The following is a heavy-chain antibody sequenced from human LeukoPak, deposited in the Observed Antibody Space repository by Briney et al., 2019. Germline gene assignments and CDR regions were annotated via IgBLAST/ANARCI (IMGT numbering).Heavy chain of an antibody. Sequence: GGSLRLSCAASGFTFSRYDMHWVRQATGKGLEWFSAIGTGGDTYYPASVKGRFTISRENAKISLYLQMNSLRVEDTAVYYCVRQGTPHGNFDYWGQGTLVTVSS. CDR3: VRQGTPHGNFDY. D-gene: IGHD1/OR15-1a*01. CDR1: GFTFSRYD. V-gene: IGHV3-13*01. CDR2: IGTGGDT. J-gene: IGHJ4*02.